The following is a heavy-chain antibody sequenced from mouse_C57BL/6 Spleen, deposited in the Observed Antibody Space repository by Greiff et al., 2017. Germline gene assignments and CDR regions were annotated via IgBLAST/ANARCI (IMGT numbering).Heavy chain of an antibody. D-gene: IGHD2-10*02. CDR2: IHPNSGST. CDR1: GYTFTSYW. V-gene: IGHV1-64*01. J-gene: IGHJ4*01. Sequence: QVQLQQPGAELVKPGASVKLSCKASGYTFTSYWMHWVKQRPGQGLEWIGMIHPNSGSTNYNEKFKSKATLTADKSSSTAYMQLSSLTSEDASVYYCARSYGNYDAMDYWGQGTSVTVSS. CDR3: ARSYGNYDAMDY.